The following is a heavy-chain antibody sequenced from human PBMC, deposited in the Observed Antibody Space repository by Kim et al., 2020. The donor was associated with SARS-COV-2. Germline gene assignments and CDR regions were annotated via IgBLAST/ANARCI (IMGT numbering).Heavy chain of an antibody. V-gene: IGHV4-59*01. CDR2: IYYSGST. J-gene: IGHJ6*02. CDR3: ARVVSGLNPIYSSSWYPGLYYYGMDV. Sequence: SETLSLTCTVSGGSISSYYWSWIRQPPGKGLEWIGYIYYSGSTNYNPSLKSRVTISVDTSKNQFSLKLSSVTAADTAVYYCARVVSGLNPIYSSSWYPGLYYYGMDVWGQGTTVTVSS. D-gene: IGHD6-13*01. CDR1: GGSISSYY.